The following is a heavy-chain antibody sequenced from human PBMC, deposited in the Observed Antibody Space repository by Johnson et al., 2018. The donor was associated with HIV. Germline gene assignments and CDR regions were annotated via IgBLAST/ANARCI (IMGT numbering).Heavy chain of an antibody. Sequence: EVQLVESGGGLVLPGRSLRLSCAASTFTSRNYWMSWVRQAPGKGLEWVGNIHKDGRQIHYMDAVKGRFTISRDNSKNTLYLQMNSLRAEDTAVYYCAKASSTTSGYSSSWYVSGAFDIWGQGTMVTVSS. D-gene: IGHD6-13*01. CDR2: IHKDGRQI. V-gene: IGHV3-7*03. J-gene: IGHJ3*02. CDR1: TFTSRNYW. CDR3: AKASSTTSGYSSSWYVSGAFDI.